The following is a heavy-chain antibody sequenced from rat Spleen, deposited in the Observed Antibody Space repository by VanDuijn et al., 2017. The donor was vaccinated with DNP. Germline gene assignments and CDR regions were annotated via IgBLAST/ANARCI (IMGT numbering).Heavy chain of an antibody. J-gene: IGHJ3*01. CDR3: ARSRLPGYYPFAC. Sequence: EVQLVESGGGLVQPGRSLKLSCAASGFTFTTYGMAWVRQTPTKGLEWVASISTSGSRAYYPDSVKGRFTISRDDAKSSLYLQMNSLKSEDTATYYCARSRLPGYYPFACWGQGTLVTVSS. D-gene: IGHD1-4*01. CDR2: ISTSGSRA. V-gene: IGHV5S13*01. CDR1: GFTFTTYG.